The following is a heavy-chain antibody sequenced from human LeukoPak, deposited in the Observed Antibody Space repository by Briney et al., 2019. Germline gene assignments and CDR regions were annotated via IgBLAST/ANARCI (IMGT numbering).Heavy chain of an antibody. V-gene: IGHV3-30*18. CDR1: GVTLSPYG. CDR3: AKEGTPHVSTWYDL. D-gene: IGHD3-10*01. J-gene: IGHJ5*02. CDR2: ISYEGGTQ. Sequence: QPGRSLRLSCAASGVTLSPYGMHWVGQAPGKGLEWVAVISYEGGTQHYADSVKGRIIISRDNPTNTLYLQMNILRTEDTAVYYCAKEGTPHVSTWYDLWGQGTQVIVSS.